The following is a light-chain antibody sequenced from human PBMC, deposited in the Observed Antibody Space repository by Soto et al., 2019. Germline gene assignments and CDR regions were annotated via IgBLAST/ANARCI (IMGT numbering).Light chain of an antibody. J-gene: IGLJ1*01. CDR3: QSYDSSLSGYV. CDR2: ENN. CDR1: SSNIGAGYD. Sequence: QSVLTQPPSVSEAPGQRVTISCTGSSSNIGAGYDAHWYQQVPGTAPKLLIYENNNRPSGVPDRFSGSKAGTSASLAITGLQAEDEYEYYCQSYDSSLSGYVFGTGTKLTVL. V-gene: IGLV1-40*01.